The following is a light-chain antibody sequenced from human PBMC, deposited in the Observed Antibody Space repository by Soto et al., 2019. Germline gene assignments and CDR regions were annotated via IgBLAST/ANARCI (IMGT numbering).Light chain of an antibody. CDR3: SSYTSSSTRV. V-gene: IGLV2-14*01. Sequence: SVLTQPASVSGSPGHSIHIPCTGTSSDVGGYNYVSWYQQHPGKAPKLMIYDVSNRPSGVSNRFSGSKSGNTASLTISGLQGEDEADYYCSSYTSSSTRVFGTGTKVTVL. J-gene: IGLJ1*01. CDR1: SSDVGGYNY. CDR2: DVS.